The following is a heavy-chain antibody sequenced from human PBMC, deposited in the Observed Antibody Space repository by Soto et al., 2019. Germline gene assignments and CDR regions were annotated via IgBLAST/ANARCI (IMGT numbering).Heavy chain of an antibody. J-gene: IGHJ4*02. CDR2: IYYSGTT. Sequence: PSETLSLTCAVSGYSISSNNWWGWIRQPPGKGLEWIGYIYYSGTTYYNPSLKSRVTMSVDTSKNQFSLKLTSVTAADTAVYYCARGMTTVTTLDYWGQGTLVTVSS. V-gene: IGHV4-28*03. CDR3: ARGMTTVTTLDY. D-gene: IGHD4-4*01. CDR1: GYSISSNNW.